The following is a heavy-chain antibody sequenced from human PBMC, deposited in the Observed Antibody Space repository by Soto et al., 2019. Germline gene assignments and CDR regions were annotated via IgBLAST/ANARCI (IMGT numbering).Heavy chain of an antibody. D-gene: IGHD6-13*01. CDR2: IFYSGST. CDR1: GGSISSYY. V-gene: IGHV4-59*01. CDR3: ARSGVSSSWYAYYYYGIDV. Sequence: QVQLQESGPGLVKPSETLSLTCTVSGGSISSYYWSWIRQPPGNGLEWIGNIFYSGSTRYNPSLKSRVTISVDTSKNQFSLKLSSVTPADTAVYYCARSGVSSSWYAYYYYGIDVWGQGTTVTVSS. J-gene: IGHJ6*02.